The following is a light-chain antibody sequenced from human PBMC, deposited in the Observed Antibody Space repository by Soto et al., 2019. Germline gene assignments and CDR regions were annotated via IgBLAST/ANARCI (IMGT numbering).Light chain of an antibody. V-gene: IGKV1-27*01. CDR1: QGISNY. J-gene: IGKJ1*01. CDR2: AAS. CDR3: QKYNSAPWT. Sequence: DIQITQSPASLSSCLVDIVTITCRASQGISNYLAWYQQKPGKVPKVLIYAASTLQSGVPSRFSGSGSGTDFALTISSLQPEDVATYYCQKYNSAPWTFGQGTKVDIK.